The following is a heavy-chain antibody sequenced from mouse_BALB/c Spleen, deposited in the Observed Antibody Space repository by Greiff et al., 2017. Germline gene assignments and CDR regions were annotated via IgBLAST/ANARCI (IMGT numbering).Heavy chain of an antibody. V-gene: IGHV14-1*02. D-gene: IGHD1-1*01. CDR2: IDPENGNT. CDR1: GFNIKDYY. Sequence: VQLQQSGAELVRPGALVKLSCKASGFNIKDYYMHWVKQRPEQGLEWIGWIDPENGNTIYDPKFQGKASITADTSSNTAYLQLSSLTSEDTAVYYCALNYYGRRNFDYWGQGTTLTVSS. J-gene: IGHJ2*01. CDR3: ALNYYGRRNFDY.